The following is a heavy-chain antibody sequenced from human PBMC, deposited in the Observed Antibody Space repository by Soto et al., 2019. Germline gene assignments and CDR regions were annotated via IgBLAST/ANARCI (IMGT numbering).Heavy chain of an antibody. CDR3: ARARDKRTAATHYYYGMDV. J-gene: IGHJ6*02. D-gene: IGHD6-13*01. CDR2: ISANYGNT. Sequence: ASVKVSCKASGGTFSSYAISWVRQAPGQGLEWMGWISANYGNTNYAQKLQGRVTMTTDTSTSTAYMELRSLRSDDTAVYYCARARDKRTAATHYYYGMDVWGQGTTVTVSS. CDR1: GGTFSSYA. V-gene: IGHV1-18*01.